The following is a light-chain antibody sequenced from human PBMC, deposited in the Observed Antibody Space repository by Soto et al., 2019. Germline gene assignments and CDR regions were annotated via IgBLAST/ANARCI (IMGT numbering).Light chain of an antibody. J-gene: IGLJ1*01. V-gene: IGLV2-14*01. Sequence: QSVLTQPASVSGSPGQAITISCTGTSSDVGTYNFVSWYQQHPDKAPKLMIYDVSNRPSGVSDRFSGSKSGNTASLPISGLQAEDGADYYCRSYRGSSTYVFGTGTKVTAL. CDR1: SSDVGTYNF. CDR3: RSYRGSSTYV. CDR2: DVS.